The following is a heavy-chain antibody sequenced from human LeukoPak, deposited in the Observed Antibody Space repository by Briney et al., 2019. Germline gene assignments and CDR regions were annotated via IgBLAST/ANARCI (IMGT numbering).Heavy chain of an antibody. Sequence: ASVKVSCRASGYIFTDYYMHWVRQAPGQGLEWMGWIKANSGGTKYAQKFQGRVTMTRDTSISTAYMELSRLRSDDMAMYYCARDPDDSSDSHFDYWGQGTLVTVSS. V-gene: IGHV1-2*02. J-gene: IGHJ4*02. CDR2: IKANSGGT. CDR3: ARDPDDSSDSHFDY. CDR1: GYIFTDYY. D-gene: IGHD3-22*01.